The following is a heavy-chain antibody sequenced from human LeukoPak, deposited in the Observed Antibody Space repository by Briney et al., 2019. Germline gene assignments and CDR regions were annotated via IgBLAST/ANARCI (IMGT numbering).Heavy chain of an antibody. V-gene: IGHV4-4*02. Sequence: SETLSLTCAVSGGSISSSNWWSWVRQPPGKGLEWIGEIYHSGSNNYNPSLKSQVTISVDKSKNQFSRKLSSVTAADTAVYYCARDSSGSRLRGRDAFDIWGQGTMVTVSS. CDR1: GGSISSSNW. CDR3: ARDSSGSRLRGRDAFDI. D-gene: IGHD6-19*01. CDR2: IYHSGSN. J-gene: IGHJ3*02.